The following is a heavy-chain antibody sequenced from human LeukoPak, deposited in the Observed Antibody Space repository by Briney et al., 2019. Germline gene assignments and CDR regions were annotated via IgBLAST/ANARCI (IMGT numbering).Heavy chain of an antibody. V-gene: IGHV4-4*09. CDR3: ARTYSTSSNFDY. CDR1: GGSISSYY. D-gene: IGHD2-2*01. Sequence: TSETLSLTCTVSGGSISSYYWSWIRQPPGKGLEWIGYIYSSGSTNYNPSLKSRVTISVVTSKEQFSLKLSSVTAADTALYYCARTYSTSSNFDYWGQGTLVTVSS. J-gene: IGHJ4*02. CDR2: IYSSGST.